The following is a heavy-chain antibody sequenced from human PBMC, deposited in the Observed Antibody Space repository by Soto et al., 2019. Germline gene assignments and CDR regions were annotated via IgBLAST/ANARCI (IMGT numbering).Heavy chain of an antibody. D-gene: IGHD3-10*01. CDR2: IFFDGGA. J-gene: IGHJ5*02. Sequence: QLHFQESGPGLVTPSETLSLTCAVSGGSLSSTCYYWAWIRQPPGKVLEWLGSIFFDGGAYYNPPLESRVTIAVDTSKMQFCLRLRSVTAADTLEYYVSRQERSYFGPGGFDTCVQGTRGTVSS. CDR3: SRQERSYFGPGGFDT. V-gene: IGHV4-39*01. CDR1: GGSLSSTCYY.